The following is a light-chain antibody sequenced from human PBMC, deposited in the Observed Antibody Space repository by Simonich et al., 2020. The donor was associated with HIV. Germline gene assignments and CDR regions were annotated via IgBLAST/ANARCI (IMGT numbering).Light chain of an antibody. J-gene: IGKJ2*01. V-gene: IGKV1-5*03. Sequence: DIQMTQSPSTLSASVGDRVTITCRASQRLSSWLAWYQQKPGKAPKLLIYKASSLESWVPSRFSGSGSGTEFTLTISSLQPDDFATYYCQQYNSYAYTFGQGTKLEIK. CDR1: QRLSSW. CDR3: QQYNSYAYT. CDR2: KAS.